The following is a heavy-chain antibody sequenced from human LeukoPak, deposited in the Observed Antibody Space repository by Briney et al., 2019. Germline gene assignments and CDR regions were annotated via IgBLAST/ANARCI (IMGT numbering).Heavy chain of an antibody. V-gene: IGHV4-31*03. CDR3: ARVGQDTAMVTFLSYYYYYYMDV. J-gene: IGHJ6*03. CDR1: GGSISSGGYY. CDR2: IYYSGST. D-gene: IGHD5-18*01. Sequence: PSETLSLTCTVSGGSISSGGYYWSWIRQHPGKGLEWIGYIYYSGSTYYNPSLKSRVTISVDTSKNQFSLKLSSVTAADTAVYYCARVGQDTAMVTFLSYYYYYYMDVWGKGTTVTVSS.